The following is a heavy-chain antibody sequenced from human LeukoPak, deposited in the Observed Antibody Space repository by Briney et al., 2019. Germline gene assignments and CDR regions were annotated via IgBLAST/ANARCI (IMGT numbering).Heavy chain of an antibody. CDR2: INHSGST. V-gene: IGHV4-34*01. Sequence: SETLSLTCAVYGGSFSGYCWSWIRQPPGKGLEWIGEINHSGSTNYNPSLKSRVTISVDTSKNQFSLKLSSVTAADTAVYYCARARGRITIFGVVMFDYWGQGTLVTVSS. J-gene: IGHJ4*02. D-gene: IGHD3-3*01. CDR3: ARARGRITIFGVVMFDY. CDR1: GGSFSGYC.